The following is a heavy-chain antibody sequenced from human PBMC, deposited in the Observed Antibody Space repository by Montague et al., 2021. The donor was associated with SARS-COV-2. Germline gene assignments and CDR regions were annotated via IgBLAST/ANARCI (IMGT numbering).Heavy chain of an antibody. D-gene: IGHD2/OR15-2a*01. J-gene: IGHJ4*02. CDR3: ARVRLFYYLDY. CDR2: IFHTGXA. CDR1: GTSIRSGGYY. Sequence: TLSLTCTVSGTSIRSGGYYWTWIRQHPGKGLEWIGYIFHTGXAXYXXSLETRVNISVDTSNNLFSPRLSSVTAADTAMYFCARVRLFYYLDYWGQGTLVTVSS. V-gene: IGHV4-31*03.